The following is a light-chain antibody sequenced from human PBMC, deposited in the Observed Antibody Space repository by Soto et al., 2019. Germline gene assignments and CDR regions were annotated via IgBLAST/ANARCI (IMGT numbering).Light chain of an antibody. CDR1: HSVNSH. J-gene: IGKJ5*01. CDR3: QQYNGWPIT. Sequence: MMMTQSPATLSVSPGERVTLSCRTSHSVNSHVAWYQQKPGQAPRLLIYDTSTRATGIPARFSGSGSGTEFTLTISSLQSEDFAVYYCQQYNGWPITFGQGTRLEIK. V-gene: IGKV3-15*01. CDR2: DTS.